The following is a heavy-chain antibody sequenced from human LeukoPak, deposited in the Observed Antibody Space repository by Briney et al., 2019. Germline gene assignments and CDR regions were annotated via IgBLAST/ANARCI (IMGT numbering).Heavy chain of an antibody. D-gene: IGHD3-10*01. CDR2: ISSSGSTI. V-gene: IGHV3-11*04. J-gene: IGHJ4*02. CDR1: GFTFSDYY. Sequence: GGSLRLSCAASGFTFSDYYMSWIRQAPGKGLEWVSYISSSGSTIYYADSVKGRFTISRDNAKNSLYLQMNSLRAEGTAVYYCARELLLWFGELDYWGQGTLVTVSS. CDR3: ARELLLWFGELDY.